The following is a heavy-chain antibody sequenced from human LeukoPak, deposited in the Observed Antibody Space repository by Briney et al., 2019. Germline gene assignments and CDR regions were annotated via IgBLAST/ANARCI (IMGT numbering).Heavy chain of an antibody. J-gene: IGHJ4*02. CDR1: GFSLTTSGVG. D-gene: IGHD3-10*01. CDR2: IYWTDDK. CDR3: ARRPPIPAYYYGSGSYYRY. Sequence: SGPTLVKPTQTLTLTCNFSGFSLTTSGVGVGWIRQPPGKALEWLALIYWTDDKRYSPSLKSRLTITKDTSKNQVVLTMTNMAPVDTATYFCARRPPIPAYYYGSGSYYRYWGQGTLVTVSS. V-gene: IGHV2-5*01.